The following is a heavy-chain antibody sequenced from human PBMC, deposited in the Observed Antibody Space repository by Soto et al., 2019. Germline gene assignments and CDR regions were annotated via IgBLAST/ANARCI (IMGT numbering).Heavy chain of an antibody. CDR3: ATARAYSSGWYADY. CDR2: ISYDGSNK. Sequence: LRLSCAASGFTFSSYGMHWVRQAPGKGLEWVAVISYDGSNKYYADSVKGRFTISRDNSKNTLYLQMNSLRAEDTAVYYCATARAYSSGWYADYWGQGTLVTVSS. CDR1: GFTFSSYG. D-gene: IGHD6-19*01. J-gene: IGHJ4*02. V-gene: IGHV3-30*03.